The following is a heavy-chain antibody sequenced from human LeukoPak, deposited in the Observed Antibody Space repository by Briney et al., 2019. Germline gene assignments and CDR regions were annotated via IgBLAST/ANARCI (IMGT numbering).Heavy chain of an antibody. J-gene: IGHJ4*02. Sequence: SVKVSCKASGGTFSSYAISWMRQAPGQGLEWMGGIIPIFGTANYAQKFQGRVTITTDESTSTAYMELSSLRSEDTAVYYCARLEGVLLEAYWGREPWSPSPQ. CDR3: ARLEGVLLEAY. CDR2: IIPIFGTA. V-gene: IGHV1-69*05. CDR1: GGTFSSYA. D-gene: IGHD3-16*01.